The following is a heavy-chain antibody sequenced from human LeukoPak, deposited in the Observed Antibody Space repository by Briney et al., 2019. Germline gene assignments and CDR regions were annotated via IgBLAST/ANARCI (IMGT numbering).Heavy chain of an antibody. CDR3: AKRGYCTNGVCSGRTDYYYYMDV. V-gene: IGHV3-23*01. Sequence: PGGSLRLSCAASGFIFSSYGMSWVRQAPGKGLEWVSGIRGSGDSTTYADSVKGRFTVSRDNSKNSLYPQMNSLRAEDTAVYYCAKRGYCTNGVCSGRTDYYYYMDVWGKGTTVTVSS. D-gene: IGHD2-8*01. CDR1: GFIFSSYG. J-gene: IGHJ6*03. CDR2: IRGSGDST.